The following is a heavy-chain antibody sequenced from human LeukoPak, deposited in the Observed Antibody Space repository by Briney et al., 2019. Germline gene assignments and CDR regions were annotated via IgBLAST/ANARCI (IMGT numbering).Heavy chain of an antibody. D-gene: IGHD3-22*01. Sequence: GASVKVSCKASGYTFTSYYMHWVRQAPGKGLEWMGGSGPEDGETIYAQNFQGRVTMTEDTSTDTAYMELSSLRSEDTAVYYCATVGLIKPEYYDRSGYYYRRVLSPLDYWGQGTQVTVSS. CDR3: ATVGLIKPEYYDRSGYYYRRVLSPLDY. V-gene: IGHV1-24*01. CDR1: GYTFTSYY. CDR2: SGPEDGET. J-gene: IGHJ4*02.